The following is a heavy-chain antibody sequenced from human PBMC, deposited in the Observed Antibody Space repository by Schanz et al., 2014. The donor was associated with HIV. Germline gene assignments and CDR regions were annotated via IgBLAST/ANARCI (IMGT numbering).Heavy chain of an antibody. V-gene: IGHV3-33*06. D-gene: IGHD3-10*01. CDR3: AKAGGGPSPSYYGMDV. CDR1: GFTFNYYG. CDR2: IWYDGTNK. Sequence: QVQLVESGGGVVQPGRSLRLSCAASGFTFNYYGMHWVRQAPGKGLEWVGVIWYDGTNKYYADSVKGRFTISRDNSKNTVELQMNSLRAEDTAVYYCAKAGGGPSPSYYGMDVWGQGTTVTVSS. J-gene: IGHJ6*02.